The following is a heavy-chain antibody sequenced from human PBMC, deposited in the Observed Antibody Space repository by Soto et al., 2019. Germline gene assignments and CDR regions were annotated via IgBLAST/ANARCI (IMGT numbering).Heavy chain of an antibody. D-gene: IGHD5-12*01. J-gene: IGHJ4*02. V-gene: IGHV3-30-3*01. Sequence: QVQLVESGGGVVQPGKSLRLSCAASGFTFSNYALHWVRQAPGKGLEWVAVISHDETTKYYVDSVKGRFTVSRDNSKNTLYLQMDSLRVEDTALYYCARTRNYIVATPLDYWGQGTLVTVSS. CDR3: ARTRNYIVATPLDY. CDR2: ISHDETTK. CDR1: GFTFSNYA.